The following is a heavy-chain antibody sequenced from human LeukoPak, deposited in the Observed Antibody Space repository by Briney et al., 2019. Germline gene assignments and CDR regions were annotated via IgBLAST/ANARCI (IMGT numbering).Heavy chain of an antibody. Sequence: GGSLRLSCAASGFTFSGYGMSWVRQAPGKGLEWVSRISAGGGGTDYADSVKGRFTISRDNSKNALYLQMNTLRAEDTAIYYCAKDFYGSGSYYKGPVDYWGQGTLVTVSS. D-gene: IGHD3-10*01. J-gene: IGHJ4*02. CDR2: ISAGGGGT. V-gene: IGHV3-23*01. CDR1: GFTFSGYG. CDR3: AKDFYGSGSYYKGPVDY.